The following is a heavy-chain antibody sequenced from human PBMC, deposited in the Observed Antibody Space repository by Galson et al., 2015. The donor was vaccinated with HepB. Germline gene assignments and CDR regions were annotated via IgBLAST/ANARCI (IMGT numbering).Heavy chain of an antibody. CDR2: IKSKTDGGTT. Sequence: SLRLSCAASGFTFSNAWMSWVRQAPGKGLEWVGRIKSKTDGGTTDYAAPVKGRFTISRDDSKNTLYLQMNSLKTEDTAVYYCTTVRAAAGTWGTEEDYYYGMDVWGQGTTVTVSS. J-gene: IGHJ6*02. CDR3: TTVRAAAGTWGTEEDYYYGMDV. CDR1: GFTFSNAW. D-gene: IGHD6-13*01. V-gene: IGHV3-15*01.